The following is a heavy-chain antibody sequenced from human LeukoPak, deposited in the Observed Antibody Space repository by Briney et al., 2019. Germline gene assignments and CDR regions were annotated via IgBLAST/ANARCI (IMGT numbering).Heavy chain of an antibody. D-gene: IGHD5-24*01. CDR3: ARGPNYPSPSPFDY. V-gene: IGHV4-59*08. Sequence: PSETLSLTCTVSGGSISSYYWSWIRQPPGKGLEWIGYIYYSGSTNYNPSLKSRVTISVDTSKNQFSLKLSSVTAADTVVYYCARGPNYPSPSPFDYWGQGTLVPVSS. J-gene: IGHJ4*02. CDR1: GGSISSYY. CDR2: IYYSGST.